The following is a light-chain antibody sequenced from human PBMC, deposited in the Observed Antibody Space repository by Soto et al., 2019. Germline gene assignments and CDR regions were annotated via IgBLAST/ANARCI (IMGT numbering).Light chain of an antibody. Sequence: ESVLTQSPGTLSLSPGERATLSCRASQSVSRNYLAWYQQKPGQAPRLLIYGASTRASGIPDRFSGSGSGTDFTLTISRLEPEDSAVYYCQQYGSSPTWTFGQGTKVEIK. CDR2: GAS. CDR1: QSVSRNY. CDR3: QQYGSSPTWT. J-gene: IGKJ1*01. V-gene: IGKV3-20*01.